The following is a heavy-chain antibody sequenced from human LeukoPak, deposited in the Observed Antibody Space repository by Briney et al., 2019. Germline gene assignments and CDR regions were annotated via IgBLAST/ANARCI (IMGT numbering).Heavy chain of an antibody. Sequence: GGSLRLSCAASGFTFSSYAMSWVRQAPGKGLEWVSAISGGGGGTYYADSVKGRFTISRDNSKNTLHLQMNSLRAEDTAVYYCAKDSGYNGNSPFDYWGQGTLVTVSS. CDR1: GFTFSSYA. CDR3: AKDSGYNGNSPFDY. V-gene: IGHV3-23*01. CDR2: ISGGGGGT. J-gene: IGHJ4*02. D-gene: IGHD4-23*01.